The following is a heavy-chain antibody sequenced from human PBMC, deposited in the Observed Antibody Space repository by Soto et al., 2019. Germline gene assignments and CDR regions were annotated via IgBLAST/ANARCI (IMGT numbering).Heavy chain of an antibody. D-gene: IGHD3-3*01. V-gene: IGHV4-59*01. CDR3: ARDWVEDITIFGVVSGWFDP. CDR2: IYYSGST. CDR1: GGSISSYY. Sequence: SETLSLTCTVSGGSISSYYWSWIRQPPGKGLEWIGYIYYSGSTNYNPSLKSRVTISVDTSKNQFSLKLSSVTAADTAVYYCARDWVEDITIFGVVSGWFDPWGQGTLVTVSS. J-gene: IGHJ5*02.